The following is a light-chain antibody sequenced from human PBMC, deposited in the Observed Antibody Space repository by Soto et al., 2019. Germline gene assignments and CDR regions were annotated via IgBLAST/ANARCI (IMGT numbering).Light chain of an antibody. J-gene: IGKJ4*01. CDR2: GAS. Sequence: EIVMTQSPATLSVSPGEKATLSCRARQRVSSNLALYQQKPGQAPRLLIYGASTRATGIPARFSGSGSGTEFTLTISSLQSEDFAVYYCQQYNNWPFTFGGGTKVEIK. CDR3: QQYNNWPFT. CDR1: QRVSSN. V-gene: IGKV3-15*01.